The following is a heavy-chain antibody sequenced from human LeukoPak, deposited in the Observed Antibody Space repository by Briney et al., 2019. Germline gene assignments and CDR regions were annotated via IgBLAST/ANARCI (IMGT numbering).Heavy chain of an antibody. CDR2: IIPFFGTA. V-gene: IGHV1-69*05. CDR1: GGTFSSYA. Sequence: GASVKVSCKASGGTFSSYAISWVRQAPGQGLEWMGGIIPFFGTANYAQKFQGRVTITTDESTSTAYMELSSLRSEDTAVYYCASRADYYDSSVIGNYYYYMDVWGKGTTVTVSS. D-gene: IGHD3-22*01. CDR3: ASRADYYDSSVIGNYYYYMDV. J-gene: IGHJ6*03.